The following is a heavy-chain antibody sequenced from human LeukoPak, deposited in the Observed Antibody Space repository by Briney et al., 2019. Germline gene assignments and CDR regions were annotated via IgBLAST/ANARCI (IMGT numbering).Heavy chain of an antibody. Sequence: GGSLRLSCTAPGFTFSSQGRTWVRQAPGKGLDWSSGLSGSGDGQFYADSVKGRFTISRDISKNILYLQMNSLRAEDTAVYYCAKGCQCPSGLSSWFDPRGQGTLVAVSS. CDR1: GFTFSSQG. CDR3: AKGCQCPSGLSSWFDP. D-gene: IGHD1-14*01. CDR2: LSGSGDGQ. J-gene: IGHJ5*02. V-gene: IGHV3-23*01.